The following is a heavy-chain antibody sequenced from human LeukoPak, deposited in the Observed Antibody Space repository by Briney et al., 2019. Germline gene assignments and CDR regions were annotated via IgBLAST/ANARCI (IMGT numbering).Heavy chain of an antibody. Sequence: SEALSLACTVSGGSIRTDGSYWDWLRQPPGKGLEWIGSIYIDGTTHYNSSLQSRFTLSIDPAKNHFSLRLTSVTAADTAVSYCANLFTRAWEYRYGMDVWGQGTAVTVAS. CDR3: ANLFTRAWEYRYGMDV. V-gene: IGHV4-39*02. D-gene: IGHD1-26*01. J-gene: IGHJ6*02. CDR2: IYIDGTT. CDR1: GGSIRTDGSY.